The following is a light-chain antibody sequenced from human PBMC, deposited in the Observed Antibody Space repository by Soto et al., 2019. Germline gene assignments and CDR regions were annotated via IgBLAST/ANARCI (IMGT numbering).Light chain of an antibody. Sequence: QSALTQPPSASGSPGQSVTISCTGSSSDVGGYNYVSWYQQHPGKAPKLMIYEVSKRPSGVPDRLSGSKSGNTASLTVSGXXAXXXADYYCSSYGGSNTVVFGGGTKLTV. CDR3: SSYGGSNTVV. CDR2: EVS. V-gene: IGLV2-8*01. J-gene: IGLJ2*01. CDR1: SSDVGGYNY.